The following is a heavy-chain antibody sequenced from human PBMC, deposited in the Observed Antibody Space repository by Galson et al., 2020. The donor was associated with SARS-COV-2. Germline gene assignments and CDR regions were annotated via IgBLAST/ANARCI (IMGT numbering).Heavy chain of an antibody. Sequence: GESLKISCAASGFTFSSYGMHWVRQAPGKGLEWVAVIWYDGSNKYYADSVKGRFTISRDNSKNTLYLQMNSLRAEDTAVYYCARGEDGYNLLDYWGQGTLVTVSS. CDR2: IWYDGSNK. CDR3: ARGEDGYNLLDY. V-gene: IGHV3-33*01. CDR1: GFTFSSYG. J-gene: IGHJ4*02. D-gene: IGHD5-12*01.